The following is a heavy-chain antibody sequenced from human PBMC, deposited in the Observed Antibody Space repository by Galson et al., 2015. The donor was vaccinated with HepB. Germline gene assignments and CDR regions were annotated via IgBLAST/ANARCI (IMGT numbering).Heavy chain of an antibody. V-gene: IGHV1-69*04. CDR3: ARDAFCGGGTCYSSHFDS. Sequence: SVKVSCKASEGTFNSYTITWARQVPGQGPEWMGRIIPILGVATYARNFQDRVTITADTSTSTAYMELTSLRSDDTAFYYCARDAFCGGGTCYSSHFDSWGQGTLVTVSS. CDR1: EGTFNSYT. CDR2: IIPILGVA. J-gene: IGHJ4*02. D-gene: IGHD2-15*01.